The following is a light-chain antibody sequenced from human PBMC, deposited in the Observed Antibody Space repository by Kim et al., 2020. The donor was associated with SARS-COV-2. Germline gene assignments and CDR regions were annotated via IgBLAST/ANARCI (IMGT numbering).Light chain of an antibody. V-gene: IGKV3-20*01. Sequence: SPGEGATLSCRASQSISSTYLAWFQQKPGQAPRLLMYGASYRATDIPDRFSGSASGTVFTLTISRLEPEDSAVYYCHYYGTSFLTFGGGTKVDIK. J-gene: IGKJ4*01. CDR3: HYYGTSFLT. CDR1: QSISSTY. CDR2: GAS.